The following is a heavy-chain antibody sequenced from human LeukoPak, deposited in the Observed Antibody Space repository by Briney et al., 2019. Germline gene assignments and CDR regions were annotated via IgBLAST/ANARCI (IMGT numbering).Heavy chain of an antibody. CDR2: IYYSGST. Sequence: SETLSLTRTVSDGAIAGYSWSWIRQPPGKGLEWIGYIYYSGSTNYNPSLKSRVTISVDTSKNQFSLKLSSVTAADTAVYYCARAAYSSSAGSPISWFDPWGQGTLVTVSS. J-gene: IGHJ5*02. D-gene: IGHD6-6*01. V-gene: IGHV4-59*01. CDR3: ARAAYSSSAGSPISWFDP. CDR1: DGAIAGYS.